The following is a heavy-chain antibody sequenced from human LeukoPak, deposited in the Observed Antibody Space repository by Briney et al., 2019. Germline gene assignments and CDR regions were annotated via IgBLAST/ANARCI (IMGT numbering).Heavy chain of an antibody. V-gene: IGHV1-18*01. CDR2: ISDYNGNT. CDR1: GYTFTSYG. Sequence: ASVKVSCKASGYTFTSYGISWVRQAPGQGLEWMGWISDYNGNTNYAQKLQGRVTMTTDTSTSTAYMELRSLRSDDTAVYYCAMPVVTASSDAFDIWGQGTMVTVSS. CDR3: AMPVVTASSDAFDI. D-gene: IGHD2-21*02. J-gene: IGHJ3*02.